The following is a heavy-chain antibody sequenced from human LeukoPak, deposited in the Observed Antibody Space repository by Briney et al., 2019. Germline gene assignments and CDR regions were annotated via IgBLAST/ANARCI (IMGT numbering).Heavy chain of an antibody. CDR2: ISGSGGST. J-gene: IGHJ4*02. CDR3: ARTGGIVVVPAAKGNDY. V-gene: IGHV3-23*01. Sequence: GGSLRLSCAASGFTFSDYYMSWIRQAPGKGLEWVSAISGSGGSTYYADSVKGRFTISRDNSKNTLYLQMNSLRAEDTAVYYCARTGGIVVVPAAKGNDYWGQGTLVTVSS. D-gene: IGHD2-2*01. CDR1: GFTFSDYY.